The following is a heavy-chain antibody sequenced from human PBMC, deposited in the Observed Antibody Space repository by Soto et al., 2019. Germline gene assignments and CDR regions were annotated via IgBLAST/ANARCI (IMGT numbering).Heavy chain of an antibody. J-gene: IGHJ4*02. V-gene: IGHV1-69*13. Sequence: ASVKVSCKASGGTFGSYGISWVRQAPGQGLEWLGGVIPIVDTTNHAQKFQGRVTFIADESTTTVYMELSSLKFEDTAVYYCAREGAITQSMGQWGQGTLVTVSS. D-gene: IGHD3-10*01. CDR2: VIPIVDTT. CDR1: GGTFGSYG. CDR3: AREGAITQSMGQ.